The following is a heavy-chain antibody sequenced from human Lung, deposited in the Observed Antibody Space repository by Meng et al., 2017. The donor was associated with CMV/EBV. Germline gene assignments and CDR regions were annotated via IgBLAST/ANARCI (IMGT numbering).Heavy chain of an antibody. V-gene: IGHV3-21*01. CDR3: ARAYSSSSNGWFDP. J-gene: IGHJ5*02. CDR2: ISSGSAYI. CDR1: GFSFSNFY. Sequence: GESXKISXAASGFSFSNFYMNWVRQAPGKGLEWVASISSGSAYIFYADSVKGRFTISRDNAKDSLYLQMNSLRAEDTAVYYCARAYSSSSNGWFDPWGQGTXVTVLL. D-gene: IGHD6-6*01.